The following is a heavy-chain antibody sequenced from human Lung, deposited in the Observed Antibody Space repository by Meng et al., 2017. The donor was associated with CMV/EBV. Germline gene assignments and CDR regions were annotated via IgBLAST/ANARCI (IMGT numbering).Heavy chain of an antibody. J-gene: IGHJ4*02. V-gene: IGHV3-20*03. CDR1: KFTFDDYG. CDR3: ARGYLGGPVDY. CDR2: ITRNGEST. D-gene: IGHD1-1*01. Sequence: GGSLRLXXAASKFTFDDYGMSWVRQTPGKGLEWVSGITRNGESTGHADSVKGRFTISRDNIKNSLYLQMNSLRAEDTAFYYCARGYLGGPVDYWGQGTRVTVAS.